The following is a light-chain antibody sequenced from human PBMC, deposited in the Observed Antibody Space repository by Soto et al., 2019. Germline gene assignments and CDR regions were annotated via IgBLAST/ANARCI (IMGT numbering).Light chain of an antibody. CDR3: SPLDDSWKRVV. CDR1: SSNIGSET. Sequence: QSVLTQPPSASGTPGQRVTISCSGSSSNIGSETVNWYQHLQGTAPKLLIYLNNQRPSGVPDRFSGSTSDTSDSLAISWLQSAEEAAYYCSPLDDSWKRVVFGGGTKLTVL. V-gene: IGLV1-44*01. J-gene: IGLJ2*01. CDR2: LNN.